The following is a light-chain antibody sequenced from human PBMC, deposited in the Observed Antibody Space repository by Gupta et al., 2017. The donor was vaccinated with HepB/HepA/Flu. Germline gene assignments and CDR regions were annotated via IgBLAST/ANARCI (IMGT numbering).Light chain of an antibody. V-gene: IGKV3-20*01. Sequence: EIVLTQSPGTLSLSPGERATLSCRASQSVSNTYLAWYQQKPGQAPRLLIYGASSRATGIPDRFSGSGAGTDFILTISRLEPEDFAVYYCKQYDISPPMYTFGQGTKLEIK. CDR2: GAS. J-gene: IGKJ2*01. CDR3: KQYDISPPMYT. CDR1: QSVSNTY.